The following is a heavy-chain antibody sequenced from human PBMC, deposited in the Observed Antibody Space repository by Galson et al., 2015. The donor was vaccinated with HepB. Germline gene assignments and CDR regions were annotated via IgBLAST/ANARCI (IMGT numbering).Heavy chain of an antibody. V-gene: IGHV6-1*01. Sequence: CAISGDSVSSNSAAWNWIRQSPSRGLEWLGRTYYRSNWYNDYAVSVKSRITINPDTSKNQFSLQLNSVTPEDTAVYYCAREDFDIVGARYFDYWGQGTLVTVSS. J-gene: IGHJ4*02. CDR1: GDSVSSNSAA. CDR3: AREDFDIVGARYFDY. CDR2: TYYRSNWYN. D-gene: IGHD1-26*01.